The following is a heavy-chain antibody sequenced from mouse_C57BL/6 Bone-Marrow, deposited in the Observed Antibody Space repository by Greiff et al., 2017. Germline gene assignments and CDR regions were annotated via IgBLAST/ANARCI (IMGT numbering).Heavy chain of an antibody. Sequence: VQLVESGAELARPGASVKLSCKASGYTFTSYGISWVKQRTGQGLEWIGEIYPRSGNTYYNEKFKGKATLTADKSSSTAYMELRSLTSEDSAVYFCARSRIYYGNYVLAMDYWGQGTSVTVSS. J-gene: IGHJ4*01. D-gene: IGHD2-1*01. CDR3: ARSRIYYGNYVLAMDY. CDR2: IYPRSGNT. CDR1: GYTFTSYG. V-gene: IGHV1-81*01.